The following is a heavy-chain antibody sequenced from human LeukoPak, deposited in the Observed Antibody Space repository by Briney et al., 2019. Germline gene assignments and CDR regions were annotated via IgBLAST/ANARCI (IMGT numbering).Heavy chain of an antibody. CDR3: AKVSSGWHGFGY. D-gene: IGHD6-19*01. Sequence: GGSLRLSCAASGFTFDDYAMHWVRQAPGKGLEWVSGISWNSGSIGYADSVKGRFTISRDNAKNSLYLQMNSLRAEDTALYYCAKVSSGWHGFGYWGQGTLVTVSS. V-gene: IGHV3-9*01. CDR2: ISWNSGSI. CDR1: GFTFDDYA. J-gene: IGHJ4*02.